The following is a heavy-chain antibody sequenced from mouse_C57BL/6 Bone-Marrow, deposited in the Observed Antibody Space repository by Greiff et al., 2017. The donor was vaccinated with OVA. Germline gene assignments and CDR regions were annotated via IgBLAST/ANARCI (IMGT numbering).Heavy chain of an antibody. Sequence: EVQLQQSGPELVKPGASVKIPCKASGYTFTDYNMDWVKQSHGKSLEWIGDINPNNGGTIYNQKFKGKATLTVDKSSSTAYMELRSLTSEDTAVYYCARSDSSGYRAWCAYWGQGTLVTVSA. J-gene: IGHJ3*01. CDR3: ARSDSSGYRAWCAY. D-gene: IGHD3-2*02. V-gene: IGHV1-18*01. CDR1: GYTFTDYN. CDR2: INPNNGGT.